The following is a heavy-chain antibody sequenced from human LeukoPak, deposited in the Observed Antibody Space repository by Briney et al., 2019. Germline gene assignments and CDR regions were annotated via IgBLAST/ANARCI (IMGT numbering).Heavy chain of an antibody. CDR1: GFIFSRND. D-gene: IGHD1-26*01. CDR3: AREVGGGATNFFVY. J-gene: IGHJ4*02. V-gene: IGHV3-53*01. CDR2: IYSADSA. Sequence: GGSLRLSCAASGFIFSRNDMSWVRQAPGKGLEWVSVIYSADSAYYADSVRGRFTISRDNSKNTLYLQMNSMRAEDTAVYYCAREVGGGATNFFVYWGQGTLVTVSS.